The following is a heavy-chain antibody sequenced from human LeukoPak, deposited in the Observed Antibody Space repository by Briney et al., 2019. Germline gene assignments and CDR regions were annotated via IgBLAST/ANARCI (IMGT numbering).Heavy chain of an antibody. CDR2: IYYSGST. V-gene: IGHV4-59*01. CDR1: GGSISSYY. Sequence: SETLSLTCTVSGGSISSYYWSWIRQPPGKGLEWIGYIYYSGSTNYNTSLKSRVTISVDTSKTQFSLKLSSVTAAGTAVYYCARYSGYELFYYYYGMDVWGRGTTVTVSS. J-gene: IGHJ6*02. D-gene: IGHD5-12*01. CDR3: ARYSGYELFYYYYGMDV.